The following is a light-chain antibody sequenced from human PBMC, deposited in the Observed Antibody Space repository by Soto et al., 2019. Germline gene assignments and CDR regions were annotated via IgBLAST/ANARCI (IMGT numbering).Light chain of an antibody. CDR2: GAS. J-gene: IGKJ4*01. Sequence: EIVLTQSPGTLSLSPGERATLSCRAGQSVSSSYLAWYQQKPGQAPRLLIYGASSRATGIPDRFSGSGSGTDFTLTISRLEPEDFAVYYCQQYGSSPFGGGTKVDIK. CDR1: QSVSSSY. V-gene: IGKV3-20*01. CDR3: QQYGSSP.